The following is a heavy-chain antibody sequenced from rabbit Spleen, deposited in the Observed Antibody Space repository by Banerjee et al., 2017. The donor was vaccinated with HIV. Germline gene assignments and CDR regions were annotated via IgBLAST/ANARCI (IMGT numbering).Heavy chain of an antibody. CDR3: ARETSSGWGSVSFYFSL. V-gene: IGHV1S40*01. J-gene: IGHJ4*01. D-gene: IGHD4-1*01. Sequence: QSLEESGGDLVKPGASLTLTCTASGFSFSSRYYMCWVRQAPGKGLEWIACIYSGSSGDTYYASWAKGRISISKTSSTALTLQMTTLTAADTATYFCARETSSGWGSVSFYFSLWGQGTLVTVS. CDR2: IYSGSSGDT. CDR1: GFSFSSRYY.